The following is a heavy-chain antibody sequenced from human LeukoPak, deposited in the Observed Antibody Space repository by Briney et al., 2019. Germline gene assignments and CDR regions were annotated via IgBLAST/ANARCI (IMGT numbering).Heavy chain of an antibody. CDR1: GGSISSSSYY. D-gene: IGHD5-24*01. J-gene: IGHJ4*02. CDR2: IYYSGST. V-gene: IGHV4-39*01. Sequence: PSETLSLTCTVSGGSISSSSYYWGWIRQPPGKRLEWIGSIYYSGSTYYNPSLKSRVTISVDTSKNQFSLKLSSVTAADTAVYYCASPKMATITEEIDYWGQGTLVTVSS. CDR3: ASPKMATITEEIDY.